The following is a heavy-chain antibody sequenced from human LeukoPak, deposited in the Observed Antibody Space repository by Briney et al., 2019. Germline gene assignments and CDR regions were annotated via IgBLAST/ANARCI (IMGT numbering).Heavy chain of an antibody. V-gene: IGHV3-33*06. CDR3: AKALSGDYNWFDP. CDR2: IWYDGSNK. J-gene: IGHJ5*02. CDR1: GFTFSSYG. Sequence: GGSLRLSCAASGFTFSSYGMHWVRQAPGKGLEWVAVIWYDGSNKYYADSVKGRFTISRDNSKNTLYLQINSRRAEDTAVYYCAKALSGDYNWFDPWGQETLVTVSS. D-gene: IGHD4-17*01.